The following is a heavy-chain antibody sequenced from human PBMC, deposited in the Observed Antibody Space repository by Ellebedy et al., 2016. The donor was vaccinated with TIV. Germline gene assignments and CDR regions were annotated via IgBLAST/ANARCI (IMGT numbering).Heavy chain of an antibody. D-gene: IGHD4-23*01. CDR1: GFTFNYYW. CDR3: VRDGYSYNFDY. CDR2: IKGDGSDT. Sequence: GESLKISCAASGFTFNYYWMHWVRQAPGKGLVWVSRIKGDGSDTRYADSVEGRFTISRDNAKNTLYLQMNNVRAEDTAVYYCVRDGYSYNFDYWGQGSLVAVSS. V-gene: IGHV3-74*01. J-gene: IGHJ4*02.